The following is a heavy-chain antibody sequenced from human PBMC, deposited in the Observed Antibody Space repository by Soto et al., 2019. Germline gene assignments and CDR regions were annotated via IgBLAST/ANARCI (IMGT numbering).Heavy chain of an antibody. CDR2: MYHSGST. CDR3: ARHNSYGGPFDF. J-gene: IGHJ4*02. Sequence: SETLSLTCAVSGGSISSGGYSWSWIRQPPGKGLEWIGYMYHSGSTYYNPSLKSRVTISIDRSKNQFSLKLSSVTAADTAVYYCARHNSYGGPFDFWGQGTLVTVSS. D-gene: IGHD3-16*01. CDR1: GGSISSGGYS. V-gene: IGHV4-30-2*01.